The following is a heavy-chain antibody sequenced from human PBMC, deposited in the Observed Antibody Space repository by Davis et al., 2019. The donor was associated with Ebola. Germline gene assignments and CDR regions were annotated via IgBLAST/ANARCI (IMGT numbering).Heavy chain of an antibody. CDR3: ATRDWYCSSTSCPRGAFDI. CDR2: IYHSGST. CDR1: GGSISSSNW. Sequence: PSETLSLTCAVSGGSISSSNWWSWVRQPPGKGLEWIGEIYHSGSTNYNPSLKSRVTISVDKSKNQFSLKLSSVTAADTAVYYCATRDWYCSSTSCPRGAFDIWGQGTMVTVSS. V-gene: IGHV4-4*02. D-gene: IGHD2-2*01. J-gene: IGHJ3*02.